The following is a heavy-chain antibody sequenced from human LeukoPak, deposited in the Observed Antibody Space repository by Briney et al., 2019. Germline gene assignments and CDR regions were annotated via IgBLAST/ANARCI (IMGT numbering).Heavy chain of an antibody. CDR3: ARGKGYSYGYRGYFDY. CDR1: GGSFSGYY. V-gene: IGHV4-34*01. CDR2: INHSGST. Sequence: SETLPLTCAVYGGSFSGYYWSWIRQPPGKGLEWIGEINHSGSTNYNPSLKSRVTISVDTSKNQFSLKLSSVTAADTAVYYCARGKGYSYGYRGYFDYWGQGTLVTVSS. D-gene: IGHD5-18*01. J-gene: IGHJ4*02.